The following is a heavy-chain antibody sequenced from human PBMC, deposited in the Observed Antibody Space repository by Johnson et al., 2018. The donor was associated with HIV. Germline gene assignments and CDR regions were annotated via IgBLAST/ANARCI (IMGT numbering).Heavy chain of an antibody. D-gene: IGHD2-15*01. V-gene: IGHV3-30-3*01. Sequence: QVQLVESGGGVVQPGRSLRLSCAASGFTFSSYAMHWVRQAPGKGLEWVAVISYDGSNKYYADSVKGRFTISRDNSKNTLYLQMNSLRAEDTAVYYCARSVGYCSGGSCSPDAFDIWGQGTLVTVCS. CDR3: ARSVGYCSGGSCSPDAFDI. CDR1: GFTFSSYA. J-gene: IGHJ3*02. CDR2: ISYDGSNK.